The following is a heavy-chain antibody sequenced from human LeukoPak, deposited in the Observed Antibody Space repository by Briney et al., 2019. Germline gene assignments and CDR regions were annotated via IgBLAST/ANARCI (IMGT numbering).Heavy chain of an antibody. D-gene: IGHD3-10*01. CDR1: TVSASGGTYY. Sequence: SETLSLTCTVSTVSASGGTYYWSWIRQPPGKGLEWIGYISHRGTTNYNPSLKSRVTMSVDTSTNQFSLKLNSVTAADTAVYYCARAYVSSGSYYSSNKYYFDYWGQGTLVTVSS. CDR3: ARAYVSSGSYYSSNKYYFDY. V-gene: IGHV4-61*01. CDR2: ISHRGTT. J-gene: IGHJ4*02.